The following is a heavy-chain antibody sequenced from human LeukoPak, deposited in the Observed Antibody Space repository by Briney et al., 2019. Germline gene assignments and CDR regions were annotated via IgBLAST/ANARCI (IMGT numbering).Heavy chain of an antibody. V-gene: IGHV3-43*02. J-gene: IGHJ4*02. CDR3: AKSRNYGSGSYLDY. D-gene: IGHD3-10*01. CDR2: ITGDGGFK. CDR1: GFTFDDYA. Sequence: GGSLRLSRAASGFTFDDYAMHWVRQPPGKGLEWVSLITGDGGFKCHADSVKGRFTISRDNSKNSLYLQMNSLRTEDTSLYYCAKSRNYGSGSYLDYWGPGTLVTVSS.